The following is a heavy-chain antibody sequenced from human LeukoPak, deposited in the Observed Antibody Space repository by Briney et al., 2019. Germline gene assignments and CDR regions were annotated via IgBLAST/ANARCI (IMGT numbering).Heavy chain of an antibody. CDR3: ASSYSSH. Sequence: SETLSLTCAVYGGSFSGYYWSWIRQPPGKGLEWIGEINHSGSTNYNPSLKSRVTISVDTSKNQFSLKLSSVTAADTAVYYCASSYSSHWGQGTLVTVSS. CDR2: INHSGST. CDR1: GGSFSGYY. J-gene: IGHJ4*02. D-gene: IGHD6-19*01. V-gene: IGHV4-34*01.